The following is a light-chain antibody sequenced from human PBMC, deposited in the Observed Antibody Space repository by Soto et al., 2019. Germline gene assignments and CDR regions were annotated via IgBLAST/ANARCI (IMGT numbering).Light chain of an antibody. CDR2: GNN. Sequence: QSVLTQPPSVSGAPGQRVTISCTGSSSNIGAGYDVHWYQQLPGTAPKLLMYGNNNRPSGVPDRFSGSKPGTSASLAITGLQAADEADYYCQSYDSSLTSVVFGGGTKVTVL. J-gene: IGLJ2*01. CDR1: SSNIGAGYD. V-gene: IGLV1-40*01. CDR3: QSYDSSLTSVV.